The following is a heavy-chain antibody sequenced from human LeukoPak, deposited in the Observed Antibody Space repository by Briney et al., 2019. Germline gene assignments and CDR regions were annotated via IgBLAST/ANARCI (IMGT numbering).Heavy chain of an antibody. D-gene: IGHD3-3*01. J-gene: IGHJ4*02. V-gene: IGHV4-39*01. CDR3: ARHYDFWSGSAEFDC. Sequence: PSETLSLTCTVSGGSISSSNYYWGWVRQPPGTGLEWIGSIYYNGFTYSNPSLKSRVTISVDTSKNQFSLELRSVTAADTAIYYCARHYDFWSGSAEFDCWGQGTLVTVSS. CDR2: IYYNGFT. CDR1: GGSISSSNYY.